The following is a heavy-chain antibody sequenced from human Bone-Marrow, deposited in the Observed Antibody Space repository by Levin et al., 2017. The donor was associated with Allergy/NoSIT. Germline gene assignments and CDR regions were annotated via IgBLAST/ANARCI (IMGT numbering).Heavy chain of an antibody. CDR2: IHLDGSEK. J-gene: IGHJ3*02. V-gene: IGHV3-7*01. D-gene: IGHD3-22*01. Sequence: GESLKISCAASGFTFDAYWMTWVRQAPGKGLEWVAYIHLDGSEKYYVDSVKGRFTISRDNAKSSLFLQMDSLRHEDTAVYYCARIYDSTGYYSGVGTFDMWGRGTLVTVSS. CDR1: GFTFDAYW. CDR3: ARIYDSTGYYSGVGTFDM.